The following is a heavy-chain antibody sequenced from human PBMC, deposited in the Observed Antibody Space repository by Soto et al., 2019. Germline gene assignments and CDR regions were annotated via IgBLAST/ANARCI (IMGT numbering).Heavy chain of an antibody. CDR3: ARGDCVGSTCYSLAGSFYDYMDV. V-gene: IGHV3-74*01. D-gene: IGHD2-15*01. Sequence: EVQLVESGGGLVQPGGSLRLSCAASGFTFSNYWMYWVRQAPGKGLVWVSRINSDGSVSSYADSVKGRLTISRDNVKNPRYLQMDSLRAEDTAVYYCARGDCVGSTCYSLAGSFYDYMDVWGKGTTVTVFS. CDR2: INSDGSVS. CDR1: GFTFSNYW. J-gene: IGHJ6*03.